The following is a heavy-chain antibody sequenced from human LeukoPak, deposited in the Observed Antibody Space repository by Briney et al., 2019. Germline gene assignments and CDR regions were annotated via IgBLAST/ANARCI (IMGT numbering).Heavy chain of an antibody. CDR2: INLNGGST. V-gene: IGHV3-20*04. CDR1: GFSFGDYG. Sequence: PGGSLRLSCAGSGFSFGDYGMSWVRHVPGKGLEWVSGINLNGGSTDYADSVKGRFTISRDNAKSFLYLQMNSLRAEDTAFYYRARDGGSGWYSDYWGQGILVTVSS. D-gene: IGHD6-19*01. CDR3: ARDGGSGWYSDY. J-gene: IGHJ4*02.